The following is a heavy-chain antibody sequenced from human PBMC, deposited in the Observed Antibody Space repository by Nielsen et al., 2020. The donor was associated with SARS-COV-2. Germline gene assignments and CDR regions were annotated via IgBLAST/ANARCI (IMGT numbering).Heavy chain of an antibody. D-gene: IGHD3-10*01. CDR2: ISGSGGST. V-gene: IGHV3-23*01. J-gene: IGHJ4*02. Sequence: GESLKISCAASGFTFSSYAMSWVRQAPGKGLEWVSAISGSGGSTYYADSVKGRFTISRDNSKNTLYLQMNSLRAEDTAVYYCAKDSQPPYGSGSYYLFDYWGQGTLVTVSS. CDR3: AKDSQPPYGSGSYYLFDY. CDR1: GFTFSSYA.